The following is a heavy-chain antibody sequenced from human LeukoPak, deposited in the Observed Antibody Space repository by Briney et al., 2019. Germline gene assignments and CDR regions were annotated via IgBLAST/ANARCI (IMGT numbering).Heavy chain of an antibody. CDR2: IYYGGST. D-gene: IGHD6-19*01. V-gene: IGHV4-39*01. Sequence: SETLSLTCTVSGDSISSSNYYWGWIRQPPGKGLEWIGSIYYGGSTYYNPSLKSRVTISVDTSKNQFSLKVCSVTAADTAVYYCARASAPYSSGWYRGRAFDIWGQGTMVTVSS. CDR1: GDSISSSNYY. J-gene: IGHJ3*02. CDR3: ARASAPYSSGWYRGRAFDI.